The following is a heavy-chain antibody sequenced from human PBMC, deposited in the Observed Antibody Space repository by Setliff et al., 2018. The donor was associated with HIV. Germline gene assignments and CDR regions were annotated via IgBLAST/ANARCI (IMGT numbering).Heavy chain of an antibody. Sequence: GASVKVSCKAPGNSFNGDFLNWVRQAPGQGLEWMGSIKLSSGGTKFAQKFLGRVTITRDTSASTAYMELNSLRSEDTALYYCARDGGPGSAWGDYSYYYTMDVWGKGTTVTVSS. D-gene: IGHD6-19*01. V-gene: IGHV1-2*02. J-gene: IGHJ6*03. CDR1: GNSFNGDF. CDR2: IKLSSGGT. CDR3: ARDGGPGSAWGDYSYYYTMDV.